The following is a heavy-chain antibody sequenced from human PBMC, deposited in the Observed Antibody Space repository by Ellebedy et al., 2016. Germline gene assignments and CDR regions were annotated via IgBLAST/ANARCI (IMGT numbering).Heavy chain of an antibody. V-gene: IGHV3-21*01. D-gene: IGHD3-10*01. Sequence: GESLKISXAASGFTFSSYSMNWVRQAPGKGLEWVSSISSSSSYIYYADSVKGRFTISRDNAKNSLYLQMNSLRAEDTAVYYCARETRGGYYYMDVWGKGTTVTVSS. CDR3: ARETRGGYYYMDV. CDR2: ISSSSSYI. J-gene: IGHJ6*03. CDR1: GFTFSSYS.